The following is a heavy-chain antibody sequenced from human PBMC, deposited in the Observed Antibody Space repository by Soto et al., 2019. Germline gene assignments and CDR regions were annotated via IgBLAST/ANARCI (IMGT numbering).Heavy chain of an antibody. CDR3: ARDPHSCRGARCYSVGFDY. Sequence: QVQLVESGGGVVQPGRSLRLSCAASGFTFSKFGMQWIRQAPGKGLEWVTVMWSDGSTKYYRDSVKGRFTISRDISQNTVYLQMNNLRADDTAVYYCARDPHSCRGARCYSVGFDYWGQGILVTVSS. V-gene: IGHV3-33*01. D-gene: IGHD2-15*01. CDR2: MWSDGSTK. J-gene: IGHJ4*02. CDR1: GFTFSKFG.